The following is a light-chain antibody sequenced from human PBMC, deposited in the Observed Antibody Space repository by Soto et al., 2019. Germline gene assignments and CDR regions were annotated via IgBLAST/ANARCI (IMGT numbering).Light chain of an antibody. Sequence: EIVMTQSPAILSVSPGDRATLSCRASQSVTSNLAWYQHKPGQAPRLLIYGAFARAAGVPARFSGSGSGTEFTLTITSLQSEDFAVYYCHQYNSWPPPFSFGPGTKVDVK. CDR3: HQYNSWPPPFS. CDR1: QSVTSN. J-gene: IGKJ3*01. CDR2: GAF. V-gene: IGKV3-15*01.